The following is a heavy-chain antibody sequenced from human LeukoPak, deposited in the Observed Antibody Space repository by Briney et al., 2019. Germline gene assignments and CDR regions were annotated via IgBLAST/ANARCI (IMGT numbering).Heavy chain of an antibody. CDR3: ARDNLPGYSGYIRFDP. D-gene: IGHD5-12*01. CDR1: GYTFTNYA. J-gene: IGHJ5*02. V-gene: IGHV7-4-1*02. Sequence: ASVKVSCKASGYTFTNYAMNWVRQAPGQGLERMGWINTNTGNPTYAQGFTGRFVFSLDTSVSTAYLQISSLKAEDTAVYYCARDNLPGYSGYIRFDPWGQGTLVTVSS. CDR2: INTNTGNP.